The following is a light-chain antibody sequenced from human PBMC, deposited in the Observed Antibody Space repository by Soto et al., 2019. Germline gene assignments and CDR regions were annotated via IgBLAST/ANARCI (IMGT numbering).Light chain of an antibody. CDR3: QQGNTWPWT. CDR2: AAS. CDR1: QSVGSS. J-gene: IGKJ1*01. Sequence: EIVLTQSPATLSLSPGERATLSFRASQSVGSSLAWYQQKLGQAPRLLIYAASDRATGTPGRFSGSGSGTDFTLVISSLEPEDFAFYYCQQGNTWPWTFGQGTKVEIK. V-gene: IGKV3-11*01.